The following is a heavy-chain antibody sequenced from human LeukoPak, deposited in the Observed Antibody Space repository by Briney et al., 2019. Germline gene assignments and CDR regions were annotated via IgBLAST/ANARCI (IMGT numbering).Heavy chain of an antibody. Sequence: SGGSLRLPCAASGFTFSSYWMHWVRQAPGKGLVWVSRVNSDGSSTTYADSVKGRFTISRDNAKNTLYLQMNSLRAEDTAVYYCARGSTQYSSGWYGLDYWGQGTLVTVSS. V-gene: IGHV3-74*01. CDR1: GFTFSSYW. J-gene: IGHJ4*02. CDR3: ARGSTQYSSGWYGLDY. CDR2: VNSDGSST. D-gene: IGHD6-19*01.